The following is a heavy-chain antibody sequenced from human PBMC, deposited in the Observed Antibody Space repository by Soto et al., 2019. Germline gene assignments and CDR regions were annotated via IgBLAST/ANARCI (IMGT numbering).Heavy chain of an antibody. CDR2: IYYSGST. J-gene: IGHJ4*02. D-gene: IGHD3-10*01. Sequence: SETLSLTCTVSGGSISSYYWSWIRQPPGKGLEWIGYIYYSGSTNYNPSLKSRVTISVDTSKNQFSLKLSSVTAAGTAVYYCARASVQYGSGTYEGGYYYFDYWGQGTLVTVSS. CDR3: ARASVQYGSGTYEGGYYYFDY. V-gene: IGHV4-59*12. CDR1: GGSISSYY.